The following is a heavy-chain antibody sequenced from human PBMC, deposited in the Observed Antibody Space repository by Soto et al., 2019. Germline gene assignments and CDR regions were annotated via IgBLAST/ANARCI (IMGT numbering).Heavy chain of an antibody. D-gene: IGHD2-15*01. CDR3: ARDIFGKDCSGGSCYSWPFDY. V-gene: IGHV1-18*01. J-gene: IGHJ4*02. Sequence: QVQLVQSGAEVKKPGASVKVSCKASGYTFTSYGISWVRQAPGQGLEWMGWISAYNGNTNYAQKLQGRVTMTTDTSTSTAYIELRSLRSDDTAVYYCARDIFGKDCSGGSCYSWPFDYWGQGTLVTVSS. CDR2: ISAYNGNT. CDR1: GYTFTSYG.